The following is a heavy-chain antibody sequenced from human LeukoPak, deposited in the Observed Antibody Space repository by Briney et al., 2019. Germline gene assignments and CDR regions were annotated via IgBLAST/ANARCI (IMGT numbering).Heavy chain of an antibody. V-gene: IGHV4-34*01. Sequence: SETLSLTCAVYGGSFSGYDWSWIRQPPGKGLEWIGEINHSGSTNYNPSLKSRVTISVDTSKNQFSLKLSSVTAADTAVYYCARQLDCSSTSCRYYYYYYMDVWGKGTTVTVSS. CDR3: ARQLDCSSTSCRYYYYYYMDV. CDR2: INHSGST. CDR1: GGSFSGYD. D-gene: IGHD2-2*01. J-gene: IGHJ6*03.